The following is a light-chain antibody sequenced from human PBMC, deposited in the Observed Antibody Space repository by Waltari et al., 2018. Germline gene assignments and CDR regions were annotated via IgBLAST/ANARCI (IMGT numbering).Light chain of an antibody. CDR2: QGY. J-gene: IGLJ2*01. V-gene: IGLV3-1*01. CDR1: ALGQKL. Sequence: SYELTPAPSVSVSPGQAASITCSGYALGQKLVSWYQHKPGQSPMLVIYQGYKRPSGIPERFSGSDSGNTATLTISATQPMDEADYYCQAWDSGTFVFGGGTKLTVL. CDR3: QAWDSGTFV.